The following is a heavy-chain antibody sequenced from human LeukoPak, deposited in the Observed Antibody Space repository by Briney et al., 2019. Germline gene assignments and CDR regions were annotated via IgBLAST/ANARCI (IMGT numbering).Heavy chain of an antibody. CDR1: GYTFTDYY. D-gene: IGHD1-26*01. CDR3: ARVGATYSGDA. Sequence: GASVKVSCKASGYTFTDYYIHWVRQAPGQGLEWMGWINPNSGGTNYAQKFQGRITMTRDTSISTAYMELSRLRSDDTAGYYCARVGATYSGDAWGQGTLVTVCS. CDR2: INPNSGGT. V-gene: IGHV1-2*02. J-gene: IGHJ5*02.